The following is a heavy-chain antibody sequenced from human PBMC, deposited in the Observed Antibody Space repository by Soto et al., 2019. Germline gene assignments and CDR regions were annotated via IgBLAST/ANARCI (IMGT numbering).Heavy chain of an antibody. J-gene: IGHJ6*02. Sequence: ASVKVSCKASGYTFTSYGTSWVRQAPGQGLEWMGWISAYNGNTNYAQKLQGRVTMTTDTSTSTAYMELRSLRSDDTAVYYCAREGDGFLTPYGMDVWGQGTTVTVSS. CDR2: ISAYNGNT. D-gene: IGHD1-26*01. V-gene: IGHV1-18*01. CDR3: AREGDGFLTPYGMDV. CDR1: GYTFTSYG.